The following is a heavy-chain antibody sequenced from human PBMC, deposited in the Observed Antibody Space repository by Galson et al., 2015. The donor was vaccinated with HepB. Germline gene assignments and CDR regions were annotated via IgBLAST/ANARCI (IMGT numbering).Heavy chain of an antibody. CDR1: GYTFTSYG. Sequence: SVKVSCKASGYTFTSYGISWVRQAPGQGLEWMGWITTYNGNANSTQKVQGRVTMTTDTSTSTAYMELRSLRSDDTAVYYCARDREVRGVINYFYGIDVWGQGTTVTVS. CDR2: ITTYNGNA. V-gene: IGHV1-18*01. J-gene: IGHJ6*02. D-gene: IGHD3-10*01. CDR3: ARDREVRGVINYFYGIDV.